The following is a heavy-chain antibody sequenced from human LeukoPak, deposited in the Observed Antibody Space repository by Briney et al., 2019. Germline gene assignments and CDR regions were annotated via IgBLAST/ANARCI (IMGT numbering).Heavy chain of an antibody. V-gene: IGHV3-23*01. J-gene: IGHJ4*02. Sequence: GGSLRLSCAASGFTFSSHAMSWVRQAPGKGLEWVSHISSSGGSTYYADSVKGRFTISRDNSKNTLYLQLDSLRAEDTAVYYCAKKVLSQYYFDSWGQGTLVTVS. CDR1: GFTFSSHA. CDR3: AKKVLSQYYFDS. CDR2: ISSSGGST. D-gene: IGHD3-16*02.